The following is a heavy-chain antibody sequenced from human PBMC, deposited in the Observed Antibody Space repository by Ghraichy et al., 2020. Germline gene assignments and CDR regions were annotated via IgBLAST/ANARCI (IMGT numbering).Heavy chain of an antibody. Sequence: GGSLRLSCAGSGFTFKNAWLNWVRQAPGKGLEWVGRIRSHSDGGTTDYAAPVKGRFTISRDDSKNTLYLQMNSLKTEDTALYYCTTLSASIVEEIDGVINWFDPWGQGTLVTVSS. CDR3: TTLSASIVEEIDGVINWFDP. V-gene: IGHV3-15*07. D-gene: IGHD2-15*01. J-gene: IGHJ5*02. CDR1: GFTFKNAW. CDR2: IRSHSDGGTT.